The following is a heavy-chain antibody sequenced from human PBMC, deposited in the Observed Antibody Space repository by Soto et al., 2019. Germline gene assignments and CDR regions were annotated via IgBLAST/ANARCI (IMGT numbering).Heavy chain of an antibody. V-gene: IGHV4-39*01. D-gene: IGHD2-15*01. Sequence: GKGLEWIGSVHISEKAYYNPSLKSRVSVLMDTSKNEFSLRLSSVTAADTAVYYCARHGCSGGRCCDNLFDPWGQGSLVTVS. CDR2: VHISEKA. J-gene: IGHJ5*02. CDR3: ARHGCSGGRCCDNLFDP.